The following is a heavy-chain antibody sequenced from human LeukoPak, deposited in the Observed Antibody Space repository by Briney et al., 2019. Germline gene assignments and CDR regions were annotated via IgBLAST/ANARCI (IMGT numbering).Heavy chain of an antibody. CDR3: ARHFVDTACLDY. J-gene: IGHJ4*02. D-gene: IGHD5-18*01. CDR2: INHSGST. CDR1: GGSFSGYY. V-gene: IGHV4-34*01. Sequence: SETLSLTCAVYGGSFSGYYGSWIRQPPGKGLEWIGEINHSGSTYYNPSLKSRVTISVDTSKNQFSLKLSSVTAADTAVYYCARHFVDTACLDYWGQGTLVTASS.